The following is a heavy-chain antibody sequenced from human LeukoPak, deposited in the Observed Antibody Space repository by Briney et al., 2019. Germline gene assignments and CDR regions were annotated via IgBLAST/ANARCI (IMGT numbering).Heavy chain of an antibody. D-gene: IGHD6-19*01. J-gene: IGHJ5*02. CDR3: AKARYNSGWYGLDP. Sequence: GGSLRLSCAASGFTFSSYAMSWVRQAPGKRLEWVSGISGSGTSTYYADSAKGRFTISRDNSKNTLYLQMDSLRAEDTAVYYCAKARYNSGWYGLDPWGQGTLVTVSS. CDR2: ISGSGTST. CDR1: GFTFSSYA. V-gene: IGHV3-23*01.